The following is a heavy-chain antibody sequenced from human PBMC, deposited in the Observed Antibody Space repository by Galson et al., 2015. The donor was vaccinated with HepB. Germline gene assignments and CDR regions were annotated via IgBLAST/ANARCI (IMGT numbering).Heavy chain of an antibody. Sequence: SLRLSCAASGFTFSSYSMNWVRQAPGKGLEWVSYISSSSSTIYYADSVKGRFTISRDNAKNSLYLQMNSLRAEDTAVYYCARDHYDSSGYQLDYWGQGTLVTVSS. V-gene: IGHV3-48*01. CDR3: ARDHYDSSGYQLDY. CDR1: GFTFSSYS. CDR2: ISSSSSTI. D-gene: IGHD3-22*01. J-gene: IGHJ4*02.